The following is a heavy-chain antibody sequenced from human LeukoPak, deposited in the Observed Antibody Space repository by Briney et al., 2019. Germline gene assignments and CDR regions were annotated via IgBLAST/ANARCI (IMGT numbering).Heavy chain of an antibody. V-gene: IGHV3-74*01. Sequence: GGSLRLSCAASGFTFSSYWMHWVRQAPGKGLVWVSRINSDGSSTSYADSVKGRFTISRDNAKNTLYLQINSLRAEDTAVYYCASADYYDSSGYYDYWGQGTLVTVSS. J-gene: IGHJ4*02. CDR3: ASADYYDSSGYYDY. CDR1: GFTFSSYW. CDR2: INSDGSST. D-gene: IGHD3-22*01.